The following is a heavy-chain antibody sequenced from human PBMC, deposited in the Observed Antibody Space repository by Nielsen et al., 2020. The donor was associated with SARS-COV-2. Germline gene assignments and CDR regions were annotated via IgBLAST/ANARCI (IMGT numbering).Heavy chain of an antibody. CDR1: GGSISSYY. Sequence: SETLSLTCTVSGGSISSYYWSWIRQPPGKGLEWIGYIYYSGSTNYSPSLKSRVTISVDTSQNQFSLKLTSVTPSDTAVYYCARDYFGDYLDAFDIWGQGTMITVSS. D-gene: IGHD4-17*01. V-gene: IGHV4-59*01. J-gene: IGHJ3*02. CDR2: IYYSGST. CDR3: ARDYFGDYLDAFDI.